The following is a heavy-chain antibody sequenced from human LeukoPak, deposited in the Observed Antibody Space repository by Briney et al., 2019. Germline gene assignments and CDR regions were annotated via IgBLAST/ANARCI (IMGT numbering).Heavy chain of an antibody. Sequence: SETLSLTCAVYGGSFSGYYWSWIRQPPGKGLEWIGEINHSGSTNYNPSLKSRVTISVDTSKNQFSLKLSSVTAADTAVYYCARGRDFWSRDFDYWGQGTLVTVSS. D-gene: IGHD3-3*01. CDR3: ARGRDFWSRDFDY. J-gene: IGHJ4*02. CDR2: INHSGST. V-gene: IGHV4-34*01. CDR1: GGSFSGYY.